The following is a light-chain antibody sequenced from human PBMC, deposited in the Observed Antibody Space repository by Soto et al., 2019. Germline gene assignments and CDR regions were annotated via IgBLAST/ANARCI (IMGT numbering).Light chain of an antibody. Sequence: QSVLTQPPSVSGAPGQRVTISCTGSSSKIGAGYEVHWYQHLTGTAPKLLIYGNTIRPAGVPDRFSGSKSGTSASLAITVLQAEDEANYCCQSYGRSLFIFGGGTKLTVL. CDR3: QSYGRSLFI. J-gene: IGLJ2*01. V-gene: IGLV1-40*01. CDR1: SSKIGAGYE. CDR2: GNT.